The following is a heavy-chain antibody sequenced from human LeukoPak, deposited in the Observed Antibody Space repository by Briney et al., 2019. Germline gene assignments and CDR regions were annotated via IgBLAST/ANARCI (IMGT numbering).Heavy chain of an antibody. Sequence: PSETLSLTCAVSGDSISSNYWWIWIRQPPEKGLEWIGYTHYSGSTHQNPSLQSRLTMSVDTSKNQFSLKLTSVTAVDTAVYYCARKGSGWYAFDIWGQGTMVTVSS. CDR2: THYSGST. J-gene: IGHJ3*02. CDR1: GDSISSNYW. V-gene: IGHV4-28*01. CDR3: ARKGSGWYAFDI. D-gene: IGHD6-19*01.